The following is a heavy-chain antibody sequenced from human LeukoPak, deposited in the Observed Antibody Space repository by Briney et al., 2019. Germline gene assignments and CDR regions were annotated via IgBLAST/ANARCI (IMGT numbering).Heavy chain of an antibody. CDR3: ASGRYSSSWYNSYYYYGMDV. CDR2: INYSGST. V-gene: IGHV4-34*01. J-gene: IGHJ6*02. D-gene: IGHD6-13*01. CDR1: GGSFSGYY. Sequence: SETLSLTCAVYGGSFSGYYRSWIRQPPGKGLEWIGEINYSGSTNYNPSLKSRVTISVDTSKNQFSLKLSSVTAADTAVYYCASGRYSSSWYNSYYYYGMDVWGQGTTVTVSS.